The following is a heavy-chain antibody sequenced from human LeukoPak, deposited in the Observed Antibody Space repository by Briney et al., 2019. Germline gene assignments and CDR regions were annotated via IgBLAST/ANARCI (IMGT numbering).Heavy chain of an antibody. Sequence: SETLSLTCAVYGGSFSGYYWSWIRQPPGKGLEWIGEINHSGSTNYNPSLKSRVTISVDTSKNQFSLKLSSVTAADTAVYYCASTLSSGWYSADYWGQGTLVTVSS. D-gene: IGHD6-19*01. CDR3: ASTLSSGWYSADY. J-gene: IGHJ4*02. CDR1: GGSFSGYY. V-gene: IGHV4-34*01. CDR2: INHSGST.